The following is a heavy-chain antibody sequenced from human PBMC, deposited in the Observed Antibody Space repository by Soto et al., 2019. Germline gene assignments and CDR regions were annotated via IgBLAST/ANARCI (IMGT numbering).Heavy chain of an antibody. Sequence: QITLKESGPTLVKPTQTLTLTCTFSGFSLSTSGVGVGWIRQPPGKALEWLALIYWDDDKRYSPSLKSRLTIPTDTPKNHVVLTTTNMDPVDTATYYCALLKGDENYYYYGMDVWSQGTTVTVSS. CDR3: ALLKGDENYYYYGMDV. D-gene: IGHD3-10*01. CDR1: GFSLSTSGVG. V-gene: IGHV2-5*02. CDR2: IYWDDDK. J-gene: IGHJ6*02.